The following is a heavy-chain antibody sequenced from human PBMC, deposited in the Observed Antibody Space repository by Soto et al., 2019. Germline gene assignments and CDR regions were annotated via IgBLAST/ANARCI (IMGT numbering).Heavy chain of an antibody. J-gene: IGHJ5*02. V-gene: IGHV1-18*04. CDR1: GYTFVSYG. D-gene: IGHD3-22*01. Sequence: QIQLVQSAAEVKKPGASVKVSCKTSGYTFVSYGISWVRQAPGQGLEWMGWISRYNGNTNFAQRFRGRVTLTTDTSTDIVYMDLGSLTSDDTAVYYCARDQNFFDSSGYYDHWGQGTLITVSS. CDR3: ARDQNFFDSSGYYDH. CDR2: ISRYNGNT.